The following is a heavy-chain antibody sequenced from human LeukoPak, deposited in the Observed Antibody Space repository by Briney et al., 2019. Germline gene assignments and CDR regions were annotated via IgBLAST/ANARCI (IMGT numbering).Heavy chain of an antibody. D-gene: IGHD6-19*01. CDR1: GFPFSSYA. Sequence: PGGPLRLSWAASGFPFSSYAWTWVRQPPGKGLEWVSAISGSGGSTYYPDFVKGRFTTSRDNTKNTLYLQMNSLRAEDTAVYYCAKVDRWAVAGDYWGQGTLVTVSA. V-gene: IGHV3-23*01. CDR3: AKVDRWAVAGDY. J-gene: IGHJ4*02. CDR2: ISGSGGST.